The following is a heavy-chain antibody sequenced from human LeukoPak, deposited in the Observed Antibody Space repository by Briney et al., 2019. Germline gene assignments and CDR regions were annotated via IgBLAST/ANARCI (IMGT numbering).Heavy chain of an antibody. CDR3: ARDQPAAAISDY. Sequence: ASVKVSCKASGYTFTSYYMHWVRQAPGQGLEWMGIINPSGGSTSYAQKFQGRVTMTRDTSASTVYMELSSLRSEDTAVYYCARDQPAAAISDYWGQGTLVTVSS. V-gene: IGHV1-46*01. CDR2: INPSGGST. J-gene: IGHJ4*02. D-gene: IGHD2-2*01. CDR1: GYTFTSYY.